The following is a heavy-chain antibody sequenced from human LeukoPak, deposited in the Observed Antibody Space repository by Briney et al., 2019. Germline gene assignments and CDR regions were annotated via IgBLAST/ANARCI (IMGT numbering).Heavy chain of an antibody. CDR2: INPNSGGT. V-gene: IGHV1-2*02. CDR3: ARDSNDKYYDFWSGYFE. J-gene: IGHJ4*02. D-gene: IGHD3-3*01. Sequence: ASVKVSCKASGYTFTSYAINWVRQAPGQGLEWMGWINPNSGGTNYAQKFQGMVTMTRDTSISTAYMELSRLRSDDTAVYYCARDSNDKYYDFWSGYFEWGQGTLVTVSS. CDR1: GYTFTSYA.